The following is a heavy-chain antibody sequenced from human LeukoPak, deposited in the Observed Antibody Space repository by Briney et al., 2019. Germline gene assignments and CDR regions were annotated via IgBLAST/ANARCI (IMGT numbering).Heavy chain of an antibody. CDR2: VSYDESSI. Sequence: GGSLRLSCAASGFTFSTYGMHWVRQAPGKGLEWVAVVSYDESSIYYADSVKGRFTISRDNSKNTLYLQMNSLRAEDTAVYYCVKSQCSTCHFDYWGQGTLVTVSS. CDR3: VKSQCSTCHFDY. V-gene: IGHV3-30*18. J-gene: IGHJ4*02. D-gene: IGHD6-13*01. CDR1: GFTFSTYG.